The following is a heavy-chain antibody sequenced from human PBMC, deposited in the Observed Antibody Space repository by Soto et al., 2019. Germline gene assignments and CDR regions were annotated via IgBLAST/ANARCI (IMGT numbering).Heavy chain of an antibody. CDR1: GFSLKTYG. CDR2: IWFDGGNK. CDR3: ARGIYHLGY. J-gene: IGHJ4*02. V-gene: IGHV3-33*01. D-gene: IGHD5-12*01. Sequence: QVQLVESGGGVVQPGRSLRISCAASGFSLKTYGKHWVRQAPGKGLEWVAVIWFDGGNKYYADSVKGRFTISRDESRNTLYLQMNSLRAEDTAMYYCARGIYHLGYWGPGTLVTVSS.